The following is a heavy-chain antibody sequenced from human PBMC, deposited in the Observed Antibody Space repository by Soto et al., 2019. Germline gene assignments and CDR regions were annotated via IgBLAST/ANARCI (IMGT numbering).Heavy chain of an antibody. J-gene: IGHJ6*02. CDR1: GFTFSSYP. V-gene: IGHV3-64D*06. D-gene: IGHD3-16*01. CDR3: VKDMSYYYYYGLDV. CDR2: ISSNGGST. Sequence: GGSLRLSCSASGFTFSSYPMYWVRQAPGKGLEYVSVISSNGGSTYYADSVKGRVTISRDNSKNTLYLQMSSLRAEDTAVYYCVKDMSYYYYYGLDVWGQGTTVTVSS.